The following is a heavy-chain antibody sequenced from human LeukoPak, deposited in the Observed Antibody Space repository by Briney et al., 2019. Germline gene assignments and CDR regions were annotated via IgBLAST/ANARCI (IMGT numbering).Heavy chain of an antibody. CDR3: ARQEEQLVRGAFDL. J-gene: IGHJ3*01. V-gene: IGHV4-39*01. CDR1: GGSISSSRYF. CDR2: IYYNGNT. D-gene: IGHD6-6*01. Sequence: SETLSLNCFVSGGSISSSRYFWGWIRQPPGKGLEWIGSIYYNGNTYYNPSLKSRVTISVETSKMQFSLKVTSVTAADAALYYCARQEEQLVRGAFDLCGQGTLVTVSS.